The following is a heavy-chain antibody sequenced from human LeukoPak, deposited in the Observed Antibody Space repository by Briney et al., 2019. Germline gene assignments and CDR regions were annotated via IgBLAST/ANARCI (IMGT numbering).Heavy chain of an antibody. CDR2: LIPLFGSA. J-gene: IGHJ6*03. CDR1: GGTFTNFA. V-gene: IGHV1-69*05. D-gene: IGHD5-24*01. CDR3: ARGAVRDGYDKDDYYYYMNV. Sequence: SVKVSCEASGGTFTNFAINWVRQAPGQGLEWMGGLIPLFGSATYAEKFTGRVTITTDASTTTAYMVVSTLRSDDTAVYYWARGAVRDGYDKDDYYYYMNVWGRGTTASVS.